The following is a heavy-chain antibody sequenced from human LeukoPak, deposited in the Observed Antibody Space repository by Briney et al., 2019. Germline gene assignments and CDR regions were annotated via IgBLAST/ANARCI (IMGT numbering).Heavy chain of an antibody. CDR3: AKSGVGGGRAFDI. CDR1: GLTFSSYG. CDR2: ISYDGSNK. D-gene: IGHD1-26*01. J-gene: IGHJ3*02. Sequence: GGSLRLSCAASGLTFSSYGMHWVRQAPGKGLEWVAVISYDGSNKYYADSVKGRFTISRDNSKNTLYLQMNSLRAEDTAVYYCAKSGVGGGRAFDIWGQGTMVTVSS. V-gene: IGHV3-30*18.